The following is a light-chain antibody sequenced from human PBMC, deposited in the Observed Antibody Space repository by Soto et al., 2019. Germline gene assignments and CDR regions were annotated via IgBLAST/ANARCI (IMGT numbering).Light chain of an antibody. CDR3: QQRSNWLFT. CDR1: QSVSSY. Sequence: EVVLTQSPGTLSLSRGQRATLSCRASQSVSSYLAWYQQKPGQAPRLLIYDASNRATGIPARFSGSGSGTDFTLTISSLEPEDFAVYYCQQRSNWLFTFGPGTKVDNK. J-gene: IGKJ3*01. V-gene: IGKV3-11*01. CDR2: DAS.